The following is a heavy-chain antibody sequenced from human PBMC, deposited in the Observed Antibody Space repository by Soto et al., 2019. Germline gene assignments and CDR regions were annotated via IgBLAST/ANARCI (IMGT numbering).Heavy chain of an antibody. D-gene: IGHD3-22*01. Sequence: ASVKVSWKASGYTFTNYTIHWVRQAPGQRLEWMGWINAGNGDTKYSQKFQGRVAITRDTSASTAYMELSSLRSEDTAVYYCARNSYDRSGLAPWGQGALVTVSS. CDR2: INAGNGDT. J-gene: IGHJ4*02. CDR1: GYTFTNYT. CDR3: ARNSYDRSGLAP. V-gene: IGHV1-3*01.